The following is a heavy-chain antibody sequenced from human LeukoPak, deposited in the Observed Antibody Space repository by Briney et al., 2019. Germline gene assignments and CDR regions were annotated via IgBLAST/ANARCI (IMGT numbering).Heavy chain of an antibody. J-gene: IGHJ4*02. V-gene: IGHV4-34*01. CDR2: INHSGST. CDR1: GGSFSGYY. CDR3: ARGWVVGATIDY. D-gene: IGHD1-26*01. Sequence: SETLSLTCAVYGGSFSGYYWSWLRQPPGKGLEWIGEINHSGSTNYNPSLKSRVTTSVDTSKNQFSLKLSSVTAADTAVYCCARGWVVGATIDYWGQGTLVTVSS.